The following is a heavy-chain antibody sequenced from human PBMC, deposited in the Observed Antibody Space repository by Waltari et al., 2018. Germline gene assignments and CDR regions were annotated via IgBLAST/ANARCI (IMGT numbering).Heavy chain of an antibody. V-gene: IGHV4-61*02. CDR2: IFTSGRT. Sequence: QVQLQESGPGLVKPSQTLSPTCPVSGRSIRSGSYYCSWLRQPAGKGLGGFGRIFTSGRTNYNPSLKRRVTRAVDTTKNQCYLKLRAVTGADTDVYYVARGSLRTMVRGVWYVDLWGRGTLVTVSS. CDR3: ARGSLRTMVRGVWYVDL. CDR1: GRSIRSGSYY. J-gene: IGHJ2*01. D-gene: IGHD3-10*01.